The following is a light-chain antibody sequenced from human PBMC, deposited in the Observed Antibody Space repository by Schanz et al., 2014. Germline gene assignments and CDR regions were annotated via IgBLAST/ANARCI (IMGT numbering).Light chain of an antibody. CDR1: SSDVGNYGL. Sequence: QSALTQPASVSGSPGQSITISCTGTSSDVGNYGLVSWYQLHPGKAPKLIIYEGSQRPSTVSYRFSGSKSDNTASLTISGLQTEDEAHYYCCSFAGSHVVFGGGTKLTVL. CDR2: EGS. J-gene: IGLJ2*01. V-gene: IGLV2-23*01. CDR3: CSFAGSHVV.